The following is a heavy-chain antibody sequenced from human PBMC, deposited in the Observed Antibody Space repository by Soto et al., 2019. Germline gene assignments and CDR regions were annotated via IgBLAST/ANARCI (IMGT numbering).Heavy chain of an antibody. D-gene: IGHD4-17*01. CDR3: AKWTTTVTYQDLYFDY. CDR1: GFTFSSYA. Sequence: PGGSLRLSCAASGFTFSSYAMSWVRQAPGKGLEWVSAISGSGGSTYYADSVKGRFTISRDNSKNTLYLQMNSLRAEDTAVYYCAKWTTTVTYQDLYFDYWGQGTLVTVSS. V-gene: IGHV3-23*01. CDR2: ISGSGGST. J-gene: IGHJ4*02.